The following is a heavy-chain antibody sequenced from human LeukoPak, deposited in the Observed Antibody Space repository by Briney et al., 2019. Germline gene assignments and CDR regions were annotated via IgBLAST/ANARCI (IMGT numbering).Heavy chain of an antibody. Sequence: GESLKISCKGSGYNFTNYWIGWVRQMPGKGLEWMGIIYPGDSDTRYSPSFQGQVTSSADKSISAAYLHWSSLKASDTAIYHCARLDDTSGYYTHFDYWGQGTLVTVSS. D-gene: IGHD3-22*01. CDR1: GYNFTNYW. CDR2: IYPGDSDT. V-gene: IGHV5-51*01. J-gene: IGHJ4*02. CDR3: ARLDDTSGYYTHFDY.